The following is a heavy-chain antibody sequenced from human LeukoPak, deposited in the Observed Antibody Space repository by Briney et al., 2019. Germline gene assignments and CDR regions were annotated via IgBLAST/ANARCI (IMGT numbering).Heavy chain of an antibody. J-gene: IGHJ4*02. Sequence: GGSLRPSFAASGFPSITSVRHWVRQAPGKGRWGGAVISYDGSNKYYADSVKGRFTISRDNSKNTLYLQMNSLRAEDTAVYYCAKDVFGVTTTSWDYWGQGALVTVSS. D-gene: IGHD4-17*01. CDR1: GFPSITSV. V-gene: IGHV3-30*18. CDR3: AKDVFGVTTTSWDY. CDR2: ISYDGSNK.